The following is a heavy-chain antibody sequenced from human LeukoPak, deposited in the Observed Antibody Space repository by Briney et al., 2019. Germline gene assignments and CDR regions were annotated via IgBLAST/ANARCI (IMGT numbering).Heavy chain of an antibody. Sequence: ASVKVSCKASGYTFTSYYMHWVRQAPGQGLEWMGIINPSGGSTSYAQKFQGRVTMTRDTSTSTVYMELSSLRSEDTVVYYCAREGAPGYYDSSGYPSIWGQGTMVTVSS. V-gene: IGHV1-46*01. CDR1: GYTFTSYY. J-gene: IGHJ3*02. D-gene: IGHD3-22*01. CDR3: AREGAPGYYDSSGYPSI. CDR2: INPSGGST.